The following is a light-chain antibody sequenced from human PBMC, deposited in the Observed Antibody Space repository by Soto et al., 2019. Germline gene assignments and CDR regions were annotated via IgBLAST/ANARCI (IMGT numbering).Light chain of an antibody. CDR3: QQVKSYPLT. Sequence: DIQMTQSPSSLSASVGDRVTITCRASHDITNYLAWYQQKPGKVPKLLIYAASTLQSGVPSRFSGSGSGTEFTLTISSLQPEDFATYYCQQVKSYPLTFGGGTKLEIK. V-gene: IGKV1-27*01. CDR2: AAS. J-gene: IGKJ4*01. CDR1: HDITNY.